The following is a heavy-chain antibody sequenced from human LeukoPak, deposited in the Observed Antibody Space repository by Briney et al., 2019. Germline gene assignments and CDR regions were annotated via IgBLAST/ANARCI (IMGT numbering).Heavy chain of an antibody. V-gene: IGHV4-38-2*02. Sequence: SETLSLTCTVSGYSISSGYFWGWMRQPPGKGLEWIGSIYHSGSTYYNPSLKSRVTISVGTSKNQFSLKLSSVTAADTAVYYCARDIRAAATNWFDPWGQGTLVTVSS. D-gene: IGHD6-13*01. CDR3: ARDIRAAATNWFDP. CDR2: IYHSGST. CDR1: GYSISSGYF. J-gene: IGHJ5*02.